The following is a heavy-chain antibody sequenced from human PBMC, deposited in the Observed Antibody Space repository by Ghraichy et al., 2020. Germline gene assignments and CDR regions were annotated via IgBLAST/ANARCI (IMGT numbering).Heavy chain of an antibody. CDR3: AKRAGDY. Sequence: GESLNISCAASGFTFSSYGMSWVRQAPGKGLEWVTTISGSSGRTYYADSVKGRFTISRDNSKNTLYLQMNSLRAEDTAVYYCAKRAGDYWGQGTLVTVSS. CDR1: GFTFSSYG. V-gene: IGHV3-23*01. J-gene: IGHJ4*02. D-gene: IGHD7-27*01. CDR2: ISGSSGRT.